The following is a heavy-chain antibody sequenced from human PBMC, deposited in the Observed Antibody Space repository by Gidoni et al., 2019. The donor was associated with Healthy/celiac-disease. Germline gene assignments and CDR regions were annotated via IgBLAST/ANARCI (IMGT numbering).Heavy chain of an antibody. V-gene: IGHV3-53*01. CDR1: GFTVSSNY. Sequence: EVQPVESGGGWIQPGGSLRLSRAASGFTVSSNYMGWVRQAPGKGLECVSVIYSGGSTYYADSVKGRFTISRDNSKNTLYLQMNSLRAEDTAVYYCARGERSYIGYWGQGTLVTVSS. CDR2: IYSGGST. CDR3: ARGERSYIGY. J-gene: IGHJ4*02.